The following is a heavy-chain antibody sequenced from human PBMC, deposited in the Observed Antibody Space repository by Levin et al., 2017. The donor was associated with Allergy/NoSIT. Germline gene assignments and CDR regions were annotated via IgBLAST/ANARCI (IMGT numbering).Heavy chain of an antibody. CDR2: IKQDGSEK. CDR3: AGTVATSWYYFDY. CDR1: GFTFSSYW. J-gene: IGHJ4*02. Sequence: GGSLRLSCAASGFTFSSYWMSWVRQAPGKGLEWVANIKQDGSEKYYVDSVKGRFTISRDNAKNSLYLQMNSLRAEDTAVYYCAGTVATSWYYFDYWGQGTLVTVSS. V-gene: IGHV3-7*01. D-gene: IGHD5-12*01.